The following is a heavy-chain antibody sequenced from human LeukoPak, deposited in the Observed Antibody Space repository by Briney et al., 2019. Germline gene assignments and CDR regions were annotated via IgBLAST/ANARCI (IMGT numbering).Heavy chain of an antibody. D-gene: IGHD1-1*01. J-gene: IGHJ4*02. CDR1: GFTFSSYA. CDR3: AKLSIQLETIDY. CDR2: ISGSGGST. Sequence: AGGSLRLSCAASGFTFSSYAMSWVRQAPGKGLEWVSAISGSGGSTYYADSVKGRFTISRDNSKNTLYLQMNSLRAEDTAVYYCAKLSIQLETIDYWGQGTLVTVSS. V-gene: IGHV3-23*01.